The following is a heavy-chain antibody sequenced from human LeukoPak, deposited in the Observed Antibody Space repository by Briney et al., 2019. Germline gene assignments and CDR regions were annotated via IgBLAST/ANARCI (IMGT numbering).Heavy chain of an antibody. CDR1: GFTSSDYY. J-gene: IGHJ4*02. D-gene: IGHD4-23*01. Sequence: GGSLRLSCAASGFTSSDYYMSWIRQAPGKGLEWVSYISSSGSTIYYADSVKGRFTISRDNAKNSLYLQMDSLRIEDSAVYYCVRRRDYGDHSHFDYWGQGTRVTVSS. V-gene: IGHV3-11*04. CDR2: ISSSGSTI. CDR3: VRRRDYGDHSHFDY.